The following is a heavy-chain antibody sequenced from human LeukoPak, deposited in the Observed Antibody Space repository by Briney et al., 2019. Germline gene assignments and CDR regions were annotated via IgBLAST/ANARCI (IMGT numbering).Heavy chain of an antibody. J-gene: IGHJ4*02. CDR2: IYYSGST. CDR1: GGSISSYY. V-gene: IGHV4-59*01. Sequence: PSETLSHTCTVSGGSISSYYWSWIRQPPGKGLEWIGYIYYSGSTNYNPSLKSRVTISVDTSKNQFSLKLSSVTAADTAVYYCARSAITMVRGVTFDYWGQGTLVTVSS. D-gene: IGHD3-10*01. CDR3: ARSAITMVRGVTFDY.